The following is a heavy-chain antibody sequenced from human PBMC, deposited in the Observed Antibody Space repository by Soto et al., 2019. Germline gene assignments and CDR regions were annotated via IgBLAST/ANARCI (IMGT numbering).Heavy chain of an antibody. CDR1: GVTFSSYA. V-gene: IGHV3-23*01. CDR2: ISGSGGST. CDR3: AKGAPNSSSRYYYDAFDI. Sequence: SMRLCCRAAGVTFSSYAVSWISKDKGKGVEWVSAISGSGGSTYYADSVKGRFTISRDNSKNTLYLQMNSLRAEDTAVYYCAKGAPNSSSRYYYDAFDIWVQGTMVTVSS. D-gene: IGHD3-22*01. J-gene: IGHJ3*02.